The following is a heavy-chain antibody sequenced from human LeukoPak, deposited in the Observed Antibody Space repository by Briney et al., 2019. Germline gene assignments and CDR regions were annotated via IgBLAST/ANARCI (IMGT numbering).Heavy chain of an antibody. J-gene: IGHJ6*03. D-gene: IGHD6-19*01. CDR3: ARGLPGAGYYMDV. CDR1: GGSISSSLYY. CDR2: FYSTGST. V-gene: IGHV4-39*07. Sequence: PSEALSLTCTVSGGSISSSLYYYGCIRQSPGKGLEWIGSFYSTGSTYYNPSLKSPVTISVDTSKNKFSLKLSSVTAADTAVYYCARGLPGAGYYMDVWGKGTTVTVSS.